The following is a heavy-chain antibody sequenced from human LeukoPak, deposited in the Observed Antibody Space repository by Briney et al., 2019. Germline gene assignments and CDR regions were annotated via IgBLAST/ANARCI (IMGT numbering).Heavy chain of an antibody. J-gene: IGHJ4*02. D-gene: IGHD5-24*01. V-gene: IGHV3-53*01. Sequence: GGSLRLSCAPSGFTVSSNYMSWVRQAPGRGLEWVSVIYSGGSTYYADPVKGRFTISRDNSKNTLYLQRNSLRAEDTAVYYCGRGGWLQSWDYWGQGTLVTVSS. CDR2: IYSGGST. CDR3: GRGGWLQSWDY. CDR1: GFTVSSNY.